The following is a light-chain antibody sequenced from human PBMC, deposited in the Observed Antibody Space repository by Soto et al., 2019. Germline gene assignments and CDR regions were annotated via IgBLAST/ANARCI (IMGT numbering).Light chain of an antibody. Sequence: QSALTQPASVSGSPGQSITISCTGSSSDVGAYNFVSWYQHHPGKAPKLILYEVTTHPSGVSSRFSGSKSGNTASLTISGLQADDEANYYCSSYTSSNTPYVFXTGTKVTVL. CDR2: EVT. V-gene: IGLV2-14*01. CDR1: SSDVGAYNF. J-gene: IGLJ1*01. CDR3: SSYTSSNTPYV.